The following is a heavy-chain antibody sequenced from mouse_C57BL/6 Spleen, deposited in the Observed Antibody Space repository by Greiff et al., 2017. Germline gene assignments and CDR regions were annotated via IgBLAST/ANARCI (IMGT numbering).Heavy chain of an antibody. CDR3: ARKLRGYYAMDY. J-gene: IGHJ4*01. CDR2: INPNNGGT. V-gene: IGHV1-26*01. Sequence: VQLQQSGPELVKPGASVKISCKASGYTFTDYYMNWVKQSHGKSLEWIGDINPNNGGTSYNQKFKGKATLTVDKSSSTAYMELRSLTSEDSAVYYCARKLRGYYAMDYWGQGTSVTVSS. D-gene: IGHD1-1*01. CDR1: GYTFTDYY.